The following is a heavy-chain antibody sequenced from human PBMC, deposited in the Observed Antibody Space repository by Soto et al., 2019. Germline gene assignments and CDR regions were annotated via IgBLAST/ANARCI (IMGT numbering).Heavy chain of an antibody. Sequence: AASVKVSCKASGYTFSTYVMHWVRQAPGQRLEWMGWINAGNDNTKFSQKFQGRATITRDTSASTVYMEVSSLSSEDTAVYYCARVGQYYYGMDVWGQGTTVTAP. D-gene: IGHD4-4*01. CDR1: GYTFSTYV. CDR3: ARVGQYYYGMDV. CDR2: INAGNDNT. V-gene: IGHV1-3*01. J-gene: IGHJ6*02.